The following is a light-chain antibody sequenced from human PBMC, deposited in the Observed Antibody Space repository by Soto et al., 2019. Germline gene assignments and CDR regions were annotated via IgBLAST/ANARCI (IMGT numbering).Light chain of an antibody. CDR2: DAS. Sequence: EIVLTQSPATLSLSPGERATLSCRASQSVSSYLAWYQQKPGQAPRLLIYDASNRATGSPARFSGSGSGTDFTLTISSLEPEDLAVYYCQQRSNWPTFGQGTKVEIK. V-gene: IGKV3-11*01. CDR1: QSVSSY. CDR3: QQRSNWPT. J-gene: IGKJ1*01.